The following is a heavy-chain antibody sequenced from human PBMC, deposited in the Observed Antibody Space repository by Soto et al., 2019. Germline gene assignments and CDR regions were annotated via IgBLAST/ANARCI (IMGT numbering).Heavy chain of an antibody. CDR1: GFTFSNYG. J-gene: IGHJ4*02. D-gene: IGHD3-10*01. Sequence: QVQLVESGGGVVQPGRSLRLSCAASGFTFSNYGMHWVRQAPGKGLEWVAVIWYDGNNKYYADSVKGRFTISRDNSKNTLYLQMNGLRAEDTAVYYCARDEWGSGSLDYWGQGTLVTVSS. V-gene: IGHV3-33*01. CDR2: IWYDGNNK. CDR3: ARDEWGSGSLDY.